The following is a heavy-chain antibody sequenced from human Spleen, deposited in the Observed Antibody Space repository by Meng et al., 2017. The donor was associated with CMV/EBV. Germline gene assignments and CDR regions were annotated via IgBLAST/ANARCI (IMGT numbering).Heavy chain of an antibody. CDR3: ARELRRDDYGMDV. CDR1: GDTFSGYY. CDR2: IHPNTGGT. V-gene: IGHV1-2*02. Sequence: ASVKVSCKPSGDTFSGYYLHWLRQAPGQGLEWLGWIHPNTGGTNYAQKFRGRVTLSRDTSTSTVYMELISLRSEDTAVYYCARELRRDDYGMDVWGQGTTVTVSS. D-gene: IGHD4-17*01. J-gene: IGHJ6*02.